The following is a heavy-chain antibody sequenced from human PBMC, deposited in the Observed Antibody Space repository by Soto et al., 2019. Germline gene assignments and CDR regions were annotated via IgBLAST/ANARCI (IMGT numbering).Heavy chain of an antibody. CDR2: ISYDGSNK. D-gene: IGHD2-21*02. CDR1: VFTFSSYG. V-gene: IGHV3-30*18. Sequence: QVQLVESGGGVVQPGRSLRLSCAASVFTFSSYGMHWVRQAPGKGLEWVAVISYDGSNKYYADSVKGRFTISRDNSKNTLYLQMTSLRAEDTAVYYCAKDGVVVTAMYYFDYWGQGTLVTVSS. J-gene: IGHJ4*02. CDR3: AKDGVVVTAMYYFDY.